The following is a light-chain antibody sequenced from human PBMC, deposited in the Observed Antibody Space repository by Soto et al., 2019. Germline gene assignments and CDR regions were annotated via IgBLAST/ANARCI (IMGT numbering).Light chain of an antibody. J-gene: IGKJ1*01. V-gene: IGKV3-20*01. Sequence: IVLTQSPGTLSLSPGERATLSFRASQSVSSSSLVWYQQKPGRAPRLLIYGTSSRATGIPDRFSGSGSGTDFTLTISRLEPEDFAVYYCQQSGSSLWTFGQGTKVDIK. CDR3: QQSGSSLWT. CDR1: QSVSSSS. CDR2: GTS.